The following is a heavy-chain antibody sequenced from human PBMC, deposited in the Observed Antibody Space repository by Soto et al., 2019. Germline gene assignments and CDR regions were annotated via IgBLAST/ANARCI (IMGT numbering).Heavy chain of an antibody. D-gene: IGHD3-9*01. V-gene: IGHV3-30-3*01. Sequence: PVGSLRLSCAASYFSFSSYAMHWIRQAPGKGLEWLAVISFDGNIIQYADSVKGRFIISRDNSKNTLYLQMNSLRGDDTAVYYCARTFDTITYYFDYWGQGTLVTVSS. CDR2: ISFDGNII. CDR3: ARTFDTITYYFDY. J-gene: IGHJ4*02. CDR1: YFSFSSYA.